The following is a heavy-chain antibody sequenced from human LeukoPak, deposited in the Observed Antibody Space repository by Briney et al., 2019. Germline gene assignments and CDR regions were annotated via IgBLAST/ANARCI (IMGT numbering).Heavy chain of an antibody. D-gene: IGHD3-22*01. Sequence: GGSLRLSCTVSGFTLSDYGMNWVRQAPGKGLEWVSFISGSSSAIHYADSVKGRFTISRDNAKNTLYLQMNSLRAEDSALYYCARGGRGSAAVVAPRSFDIWGQGTMVTVSS. CDR1: GFTLSDYG. CDR2: ISGSSSAI. V-gene: IGHV3-48*01. CDR3: ARGGRGSAAVVAPRSFDI. J-gene: IGHJ3*02.